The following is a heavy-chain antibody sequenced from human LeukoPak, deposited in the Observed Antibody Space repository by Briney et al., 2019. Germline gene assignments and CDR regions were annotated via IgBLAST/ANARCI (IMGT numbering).Heavy chain of an antibody. D-gene: IGHD6-19*01. CDR2: INHSGST. J-gene: IGHJ4*02. V-gene: IGHV4-34*01. CDR1: GGSFSGYY. Sequence: TSETLSLTCAVYGGSFSGYYWSWIRQPPGKGLEWIGEINHSGSTNYNPSLKSRVPISVDTSKNQFSLKLSSVTAADTAVYYCARGRYSSGWYYFDYWGQGTLVTVSS. CDR3: ARGRYSSGWYYFDY.